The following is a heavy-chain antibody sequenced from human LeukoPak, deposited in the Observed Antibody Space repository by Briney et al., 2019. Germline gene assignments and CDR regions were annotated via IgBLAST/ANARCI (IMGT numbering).Heavy chain of an antibody. Sequence: ASVKVSCKSSGYTFTAYYMHWVRQAPGQGLELMGWINPNSGGTNYAQKFQGRVTMTRDTSISTLYMELTSLRSGDTAVYYCARAAYCGGGCYYWFDTWGQGTLVTVSS. CDR3: ARAAYCGGGCYYWFDT. CDR2: INPNSGGT. J-gene: IGHJ5*02. CDR1: GYTFTAYY. D-gene: IGHD2-21*02. V-gene: IGHV1-2*02.